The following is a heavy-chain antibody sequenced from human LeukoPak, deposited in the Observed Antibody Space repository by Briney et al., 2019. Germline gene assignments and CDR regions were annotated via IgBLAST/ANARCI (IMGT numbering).Heavy chain of an antibody. V-gene: IGHV3-21*01. CDR3: ARDYGSGSYYYYYMDV. CDR2: ISSSSSYI. J-gene: IGHJ6*03. CDR1: EFSVGSNY. Sequence: GGSLRLSCAASEFSVGSNYMTWVRQAPGKGLEWVSSISSSSSYIYYADSVKGRFTISRDNAKNSLYLQMNSLRAEDTAVYYCARDYGSGSYYYYYMDVWGKGTTVTVSS. D-gene: IGHD3-10*01.